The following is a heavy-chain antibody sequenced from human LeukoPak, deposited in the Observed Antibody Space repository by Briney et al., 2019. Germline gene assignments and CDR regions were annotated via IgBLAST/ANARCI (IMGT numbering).Heavy chain of an antibody. J-gene: IGHJ4*02. D-gene: IGHD2-2*03. CDR1: GFTVSSSY. Sequence: GGSLRLSCTGSGFTVSSSYMSWVRQTPGKGLEWVSVMYSGGITYYADSVKGRFTISRDSSKNTVNLQMNSLRAEDTAVYYCARDRRDGYCLGHWGQGTLVTVSS. V-gene: IGHV3-66*01. CDR3: ARDRRDGYCLGH. CDR2: MYSGGIT.